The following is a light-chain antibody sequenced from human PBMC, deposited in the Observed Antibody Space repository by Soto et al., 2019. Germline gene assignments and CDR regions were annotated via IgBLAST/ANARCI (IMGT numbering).Light chain of an antibody. Sequence: AIQMTQSPSSLSASVGDRVTITCRASQGIRNDLGWYQQKPGKAPRLLFYAASSLQSGVPSRFTGSRPGTDFTLTIRSLQPQDCGSYSCLQHFNHPTTSGPGNTVDI. CDR3: LQHFNHPTT. V-gene: IGKV1-6*01. J-gene: IGKJ3*01. CDR2: AAS. CDR1: QGIRND.